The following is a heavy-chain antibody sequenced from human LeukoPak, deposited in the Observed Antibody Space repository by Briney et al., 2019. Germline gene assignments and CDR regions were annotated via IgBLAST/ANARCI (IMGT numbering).Heavy chain of an antibody. V-gene: IGHV3-30*04. CDR2: ISYDGSNE. CDR3: ARLRIQLWLLFSWFDP. Sequence: PGGSLRLSCAASGFTFSSYVMHWVRQAPGKGLEWVAIISYDGSNEYYADSVKGRFTISRDNSKNTLYLQMNSLRAADTAVYYCARLRIQLWLLFSWFDPWGQGTLVTVSS. J-gene: IGHJ5*02. D-gene: IGHD5-18*01. CDR1: GFTFSSYV.